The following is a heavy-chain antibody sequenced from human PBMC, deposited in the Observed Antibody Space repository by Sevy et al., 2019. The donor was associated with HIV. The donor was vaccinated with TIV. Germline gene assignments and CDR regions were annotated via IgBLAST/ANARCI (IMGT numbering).Heavy chain of an antibody. V-gene: IGHV3-49*03. CDR3: TRWKAAQSVFDY. CDR1: GFSFGDFS. CDR2: IKSSFYGGTV. D-gene: IGHD1-1*01. Sequence: GESLKISCTSSGFSFGDFSMSWLRQAPGKGLEWVAFIKSSFYGGTVDHAASVKGRFIISRDDSKSIAYLQMNDLKIEDTGAYYCTRWKAAQSVFDYWGQGALVTVSS. J-gene: IGHJ4*02.